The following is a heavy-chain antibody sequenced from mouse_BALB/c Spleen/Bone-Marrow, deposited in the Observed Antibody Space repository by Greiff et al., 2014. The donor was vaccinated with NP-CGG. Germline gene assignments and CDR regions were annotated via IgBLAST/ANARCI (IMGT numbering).Heavy chain of an antibody. CDR3: ARYYYGTRYYFDY. CDR1: GFNIKDTY. J-gene: IGHJ2*01. V-gene: IGHV14-3*02. D-gene: IGHD1-1*01. CDR2: IDPANGNT. Sequence: VQLQQPGAELVKPGASVKLSCTASGFNIKDTYMHWVKQRPEQGLEWIGRIDPANGNTKYDRKFQGKATITADTSSNTAYLQLNSLTSEDTAVYYCARYYYGTRYYFDYWGQGTTLTVSS.